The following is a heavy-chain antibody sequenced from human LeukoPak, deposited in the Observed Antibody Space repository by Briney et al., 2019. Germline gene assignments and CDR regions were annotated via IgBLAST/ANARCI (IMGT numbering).Heavy chain of an antibody. CDR3: ARGEGYYYYYMDV. CDR2: INHSGST. J-gene: IGHJ6*03. Sequence: SETLSLTCAVYGGSFSGYYWSWIRQPPGKGLEWIGEINHSGSTNYNPFLKSRVTISVDTSKNQFSLKLSSVTAADTAVYYCARGEGYYYYYMDVWGKGTTVTVSS. V-gene: IGHV4-34*01. CDR1: GGSFSGYY.